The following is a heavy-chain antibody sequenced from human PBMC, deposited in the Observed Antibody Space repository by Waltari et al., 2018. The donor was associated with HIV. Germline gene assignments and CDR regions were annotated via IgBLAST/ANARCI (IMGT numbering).Heavy chain of an antibody. J-gene: IGHJ4*02. CDR2: IYYSGST. Sequence: QLQLQESGPGLVKPSETLSLTCTVSGGSISSSSYYWGWFRQPPGKGLEGIGSIYYSGSTYYNPALKSRVTISVDTSKNQFSLKLSSVTAADTAVYYCARIAAAVPDYWGQGTLVTVSS. CDR3: ARIAAAVPDY. D-gene: IGHD6-13*01. V-gene: IGHV4-39*01. CDR1: GGSISSSSYY.